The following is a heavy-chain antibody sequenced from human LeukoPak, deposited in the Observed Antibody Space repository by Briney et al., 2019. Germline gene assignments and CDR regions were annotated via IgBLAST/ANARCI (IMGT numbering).Heavy chain of an antibody. CDR2: IYHSGST. CDR1: GGSISTYY. CDR3: ARDRALTR. D-gene: IGHD2-21*02. Sequence: SETLSLTCIVSGGSISTYYWNWIRQPPGKGLEWIGYIYHSGSTNYNPSLQSRVTISVDTSKNQFSLKLSSVTAADTAVYYCARDRALTRWGQGTLVTVSS. V-gene: IGHV4-59*12. J-gene: IGHJ4*02.